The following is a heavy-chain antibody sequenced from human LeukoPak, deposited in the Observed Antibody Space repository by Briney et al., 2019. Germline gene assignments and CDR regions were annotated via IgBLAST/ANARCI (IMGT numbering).Heavy chain of an antibody. CDR2: ISAYNGNT. CDR1: GYTFTGYY. CDR3: ARERFTIFGVVTPLDAFDI. D-gene: IGHD3-3*01. V-gene: IGHV1-18*04. J-gene: IGHJ3*02. Sequence: GASVKVSCKASGYTFTGYYMHWVRQAPGQGLEWMGWISAYNGNTNYAQKLQGRVTMTTDTSTSTAYMELRSLRSDDTAVYYCARERFTIFGVVTPLDAFDIWGQGTMVTVSS.